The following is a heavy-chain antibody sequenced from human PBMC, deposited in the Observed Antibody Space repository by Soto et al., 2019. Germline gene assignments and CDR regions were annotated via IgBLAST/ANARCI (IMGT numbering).Heavy chain of an antibody. D-gene: IGHD6-13*01. CDR1: GGSISSDY. V-gene: IGHV4-59*08. CDR3: ARRYGSSFDY. J-gene: IGHJ4*02. Sequence: SETLPVTCTVSGGSISSDYWSWIRQPPGKGLEWIGYIYYSGSTNYNPSLKSRVTISVDTSKNQFSLKLSSVTAADTAVYYCARRYGSSFDYWGQGTLVTVSS. CDR2: IYYSGST.